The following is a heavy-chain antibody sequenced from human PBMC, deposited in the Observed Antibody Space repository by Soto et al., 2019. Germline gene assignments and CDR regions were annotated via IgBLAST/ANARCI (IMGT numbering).Heavy chain of an antibody. J-gene: IGHJ4*02. CDR1: GFTFGSYG. V-gene: IGHV3-33*01. Sequence: VGSLRLSCAASGFTFGSYGMHWVRQAPGKGLEWVAVIWYDGSNKYYADSVKGRFTTSRDNSKNTLYLQMNSLRAEDTAVYYCARASRFYDFWSNPFDYWGQGTLVTVSS. CDR2: IWYDGSNK. D-gene: IGHD3-3*01. CDR3: ARASRFYDFWSNPFDY.